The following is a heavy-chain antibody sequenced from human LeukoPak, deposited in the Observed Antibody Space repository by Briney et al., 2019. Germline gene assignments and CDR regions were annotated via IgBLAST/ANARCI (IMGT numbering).Heavy chain of an antibody. CDR1: GFTFSSYA. J-gene: IGHJ4*02. CDR3: AKDDSSSWYARPTIDY. CDR2: ISGSGGST. D-gene: IGHD6-13*01. Sequence: GGSLRLSCAASGFTFSSYAMSWVRQAPGKGLEWVSAISGSGGSTYYADSVKGRFTISRDNSKNTLYLQMNSLRAEDTAVYYCAKDDSSSWYARPTIDYWGQGTLVTVSS. V-gene: IGHV3-23*01.